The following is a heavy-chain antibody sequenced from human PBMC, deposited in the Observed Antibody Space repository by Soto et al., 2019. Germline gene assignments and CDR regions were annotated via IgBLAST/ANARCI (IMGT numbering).Heavy chain of an antibody. CDR2: ISAYNGNT. CDR3: ARGGIAAAGTPYHYGMDV. Sequence: ASVKVSCKASGYTFTSYGITWVRQAPGQGLEWMGWISAYNGNTFYAQRLQGRVTMTADASTSTAYMDLSSLRSDDTAVYYCARGGIAAAGTPYHYGMDVCGKGPTVTVSS. CDR1: GYTFTSYG. V-gene: IGHV1-18*01. J-gene: IGHJ6*04. D-gene: IGHD6-13*01.